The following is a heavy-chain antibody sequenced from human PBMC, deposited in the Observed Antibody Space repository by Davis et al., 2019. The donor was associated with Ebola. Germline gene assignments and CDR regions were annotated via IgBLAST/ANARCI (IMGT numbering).Heavy chain of an antibody. Sequence: SVQVSCKASGYTFPRNGISWVRQAPGHGLEWMGRIIPILGIANYVQTFQGRVTITADKSTSTAYMALSSLRSEDTAVDYCARGLAARLSILPKEDWFGPWGQGTLVTVSS. CDR1: GYTFPRNG. CDR3: ARGLAARLSILPKEDWFGP. J-gene: IGHJ5*02. CDR2: IIPILGIA. D-gene: IGHD6-6*01. V-gene: IGHV1-69*04.